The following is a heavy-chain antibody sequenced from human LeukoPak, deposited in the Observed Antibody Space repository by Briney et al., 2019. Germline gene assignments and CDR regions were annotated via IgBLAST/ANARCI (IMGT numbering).Heavy chain of an antibody. CDR1: GFTFSSYG. V-gene: IGHV3-30*03. J-gene: IGHJ6*02. CDR2: ISYDGSNK. Sequence: PGGSLRLSCAASGFTFSSYGMHWVRQAPGKGLEWVAVISYDGSNKYYADSVKGRFTISRDNSKNTLYLQMNSLRAEDTAVYYCARVVSAGVLGYYYGMDVWGQGTTVTVSS. CDR3: ARVVSAGVLGYYYGMDV. D-gene: IGHD6-13*01.